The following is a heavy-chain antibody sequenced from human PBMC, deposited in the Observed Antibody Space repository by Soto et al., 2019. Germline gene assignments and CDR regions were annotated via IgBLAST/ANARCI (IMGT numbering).Heavy chain of an antibody. V-gene: IGHV1-46*01. D-gene: IGHD3-3*01. CDR2: INPHGGST. J-gene: IGHJ5*02. CDR3: ARSSGGNFGIIIEGSNWFDP. Sequence: ASVKVSCKASGDSISTYGIHWVRQAPGQGLEWMGVINPHGGSTKYAQKFQGRVTMTRDTSRSTVYMELRSLRSDDTAIYYCARSSGGNFGIIIEGSNWFDPWGQGTLVTVSS. CDR1: GDSISTYG.